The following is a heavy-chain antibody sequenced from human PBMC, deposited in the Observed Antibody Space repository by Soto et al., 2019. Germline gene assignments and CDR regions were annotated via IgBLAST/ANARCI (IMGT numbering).Heavy chain of an antibody. CDR1: GGSISRYY. CDR2: IYYSGST. J-gene: IGHJ4*02. D-gene: IGHD6-19*01. Sequence: QVQLQESGPGLVKPSETLSLTCTVSGGSISRYYWSWIRHPPGKGLEWIGYIYYSGSTNYNPSLKSRVTLSVVSSKNQFSLKLSSVTAADTAVYDCARHDQWLVTFDYWGQGTLVTVSS. CDR3: ARHDQWLVTFDY. V-gene: IGHV4-59*08.